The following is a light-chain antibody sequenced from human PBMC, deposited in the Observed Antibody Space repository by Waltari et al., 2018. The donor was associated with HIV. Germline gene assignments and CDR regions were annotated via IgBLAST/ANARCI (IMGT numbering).Light chain of an antibody. Sequence: QSVLTQPPSASGTPGQRVTISCSGSSSNIGINTVNWYQHLPGTAPKLLIYSSNQRPSGVPDRFSGSKSGTSASLAISGLQSDDEADYYCAAWDDRLNGWVFGGGTKLTVL. J-gene: IGLJ3*02. V-gene: IGLV1-44*01. CDR3: AAWDDRLNGWV. CDR1: SSNIGINT. CDR2: SSN.